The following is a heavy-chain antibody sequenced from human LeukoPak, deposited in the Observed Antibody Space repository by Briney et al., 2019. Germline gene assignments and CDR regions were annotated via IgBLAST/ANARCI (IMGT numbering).Heavy chain of an antibody. CDR2: IYTSGST. D-gene: IGHD2-2*01. V-gene: IGHV4-61*02. CDR1: GGSISSGSYY. J-gene: IGHJ6*03. Sequence: TLSLTCTVSGGSISSGSYYWSWIRQPAGKGLEWIGRIYTSGSTNYNPSLKSRVTISVDTSKNQFSLKLSSVTAADTAVYYCARVRTIVVVVHYYYYMDVWGKGTTVTVSS. CDR3: ARVRTIVVVVHYYYYMDV.